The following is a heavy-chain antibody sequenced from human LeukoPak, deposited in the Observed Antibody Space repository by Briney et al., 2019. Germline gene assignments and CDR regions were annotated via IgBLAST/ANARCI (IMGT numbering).Heavy chain of an antibody. CDR3: ARDPGIAAAGTIWFDP. CDR2: IYTSGST. Sequence: SETLSPTCTVSGGSMSSGSYYWSWIRQPAGKGLEWIGRIYTSGSTNYNPSLKSRVTISVDTSKNQFSLKLSSVTAADTAVYYCARDPGIAAAGTIWFDPWGQGTLVTVSS. CDR1: GGSMSSGSYY. V-gene: IGHV4-61*02. D-gene: IGHD6-13*01. J-gene: IGHJ5*02.